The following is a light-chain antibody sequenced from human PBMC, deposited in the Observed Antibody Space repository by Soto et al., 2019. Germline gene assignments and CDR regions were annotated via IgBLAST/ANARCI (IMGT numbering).Light chain of an antibody. CDR1: QSVSSW. Sequence: DIQMTQSPSTLSAFVGDRVTITFRASQSVSSWLAWYQQKPEKAPKLLIYKASSLHTGVPSRFSGSGSGTEFTLTISSLQPYDFATYDCQQYNSYSTFGPGTKVDIK. CDR2: KAS. J-gene: IGKJ3*01. CDR3: QQYNSYST. V-gene: IGKV1-5*03.